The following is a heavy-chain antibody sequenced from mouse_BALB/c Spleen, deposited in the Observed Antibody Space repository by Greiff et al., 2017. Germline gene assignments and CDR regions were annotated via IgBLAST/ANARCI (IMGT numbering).Heavy chain of an antibody. J-gene: IGHJ4*01. CDR2: ISNGGGST. V-gene: IGHV5-12-2*01. CDR3: ARHGYYYCAMDN. CDR1: GFTFSSYT. Sequence: EVMLVESGGGLVQPGGSLKLSCAASGFTFSSYTMSWVRQTPEKRLEWVAYISNGGGSTYYPDTVKGRFTISRDNAKNTLYLQMSSLKSEDTAMFYCARHGYYYCAMDNWGQGTSVTVSS. D-gene: IGHD2-3*01.